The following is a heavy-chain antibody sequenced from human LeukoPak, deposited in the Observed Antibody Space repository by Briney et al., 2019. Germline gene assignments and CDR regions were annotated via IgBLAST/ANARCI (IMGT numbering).Heavy chain of an antibody. CDR3: ARDRPFDY. CDR1: GFTFSSYA. V-gene: IGHV3-30-3*01. J-gene: IGHJ4*02. Sequence: GGPLRLSCAASGFTFSSYAMHWVRQAPGKGLEWVAVISYDGSNKYYADSVKGRFTISRDNSKNTLYLQMNSLRAEDTAVYYCARDRPFDYWGQGTLVTVSS. CDR2: ISYDGSNK.